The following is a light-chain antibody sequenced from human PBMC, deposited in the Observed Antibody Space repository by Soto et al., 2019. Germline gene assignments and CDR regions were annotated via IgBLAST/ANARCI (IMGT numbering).Light chain of an antibody. CDR3: SSYAGSNVV. CDR2: EVS. V-gene: IGLV2-8*01. Sequence: QSALTQPASMSGSPGQSITISCTGTSSDVGGYNYVSWYRQHPGKAPKLMIYEVSKRPSGVPDRFSGSKSGNTASLTVSGLQAEDEADYYCSSYAGSNVVFGGGTKLTVL. J-gene: IGLJ2*01. CDR1: SSDVGGYNY.